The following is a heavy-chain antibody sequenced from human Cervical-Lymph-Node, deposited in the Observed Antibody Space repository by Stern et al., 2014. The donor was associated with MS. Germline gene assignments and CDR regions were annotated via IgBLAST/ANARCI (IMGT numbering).Heavy chain of an antibody. V-gene: IGHV3-33*01. J-gene: IGHJ6*02. CDR3: ARDSRDYLNYYGLDV. Sequence: QVQLVQSGGGVVQPGRSLRLACGTSGFTFSYYGMAWVRQAPGKGLGGGALLWYEENKTYYTDSVKGRFTISRDTSKNTLYLQMDNLRAEDTAVYYCARDSRDYLNYYGLDVWGQGTTVTVS. D-gene: IGHD4-17*01. CDR1: GFTFSYYG. CDR2: LWYEENKT.